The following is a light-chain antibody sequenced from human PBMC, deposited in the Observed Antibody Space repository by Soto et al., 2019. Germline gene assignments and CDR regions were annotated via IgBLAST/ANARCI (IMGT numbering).Light chain of an antibody. CDR3: CLYAVTFYV. CDR1: SSDVGTYDF. Sequence: QSALVDPRPESGFPGQSFTISCTGTSSDVGTYDFVSWYHHHPGKAPPLMIFDVIERPSGAPDLFSGSMSGITASLPISGLQAEDDADYYCCLYAVTFYVFGTGTKVTVL. J-gene: IGLJ1*01. V-gene: IGLV2-11*01. CDR2: DVI.